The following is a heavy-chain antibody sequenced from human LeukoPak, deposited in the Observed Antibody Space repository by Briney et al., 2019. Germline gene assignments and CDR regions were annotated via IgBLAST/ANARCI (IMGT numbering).Heavy chain of an antibody. J-gene: IGHJ5*02. Sequence: GGSLRLSCAASRFTFSTYWMSWGREAPGKGRGWVANIKQDGSEKYTVDSVKGRFTISRDNAKNSLDLQMNSLRGEGSAVYYCTRSIYGGIDQWGQGTLVTVSS. CDR3: TRSIYGGIDQ. CDR1: RFTFSTYW. D-gene: IGHD4-23*01. CDR2: IKQDGSEK. V-gene: IGHV3-7*01.